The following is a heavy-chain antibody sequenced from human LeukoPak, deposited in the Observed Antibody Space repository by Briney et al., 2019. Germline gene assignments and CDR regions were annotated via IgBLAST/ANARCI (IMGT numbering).Heavy chain of an antibody. D-gene: IGHD4-23*01. CDR3: ARDRVGGNSGRFGAFDI. V-gene: IGHV4-38-2*02. Sequence: SETLSLICTVSGYSITSGYYWGWIRQPPGKGLEWIGYIYHSGSTYYNPSLKSRVTISVDRSKNRFSLKLSSVTAADTAVYYCARDRVGGNSGRFGAFDIWGQGTMVTVSS. J-gene: IGHJ3*02. CDR2: IYHSGST. CDR1: GYSITSGYY.